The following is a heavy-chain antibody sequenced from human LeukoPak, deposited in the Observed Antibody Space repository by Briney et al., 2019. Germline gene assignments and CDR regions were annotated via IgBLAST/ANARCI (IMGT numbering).Heavy chain of an antibody. CDR2: IVVGSGNT. CDR1: GFTFTSSA. CDR3: TSDPTFYSGRYCFDY. V-gene: IGHV1-58*01. D-gene: IGHD1-26*01. J-gene: IGHJ4*02. Sequence: SVKVSCKASGFTFTSSAVQWVRQARGQRLEWIGWIVVGSGNTNYAQKFQERVTITRDMSTSTAYMELSSLRSEDTAVYYCTSDPTFYSGRYCFDYWGQGTLVTVSS.